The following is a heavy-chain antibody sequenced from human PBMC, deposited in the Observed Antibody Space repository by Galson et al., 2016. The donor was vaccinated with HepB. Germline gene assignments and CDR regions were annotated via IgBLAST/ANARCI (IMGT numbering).Heavy chain of an antibody. V-gene: IGHV3-23*01. CDR1: RFTFSSYA. D-gene: IGHD6-6*01. Sequence: SLRLSCAASRFTFSSYAMSWVRQAPGKGLEWVSAISGSGGSTYYADSVKGRFTISRDNSKNTLYLQMNSLRAEDTAVYYCAKDGASSSSVYWFDPWGQGTLVTVSS. CDR3: AKDGASSSSVYWFDP. J-gene: IGHJ5*02. CDR2: ISGSGGST.